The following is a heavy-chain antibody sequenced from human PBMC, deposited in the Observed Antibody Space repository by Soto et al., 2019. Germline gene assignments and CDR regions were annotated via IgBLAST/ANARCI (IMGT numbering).Heavy chain of an antibody. D-gene: IGHD5-12*01. CDR1: CVCLNLDD. Sequence: GGSLGLSCDFACVCLNLDDMRFVRHSPGNGLEWIAYMSASVYTESYSDSVKGRVSSSRDNARNSLFLQMSSLRTEDRAVYYCARVKLRAVASRVSYYFDSWGQGTLVTVSS. V-gene: IGHV3-48*03. CDR3: ARVKLRAVASRVSYYFDS. J-gene: IGHJ4*01. CDR2: MSASVYTE.